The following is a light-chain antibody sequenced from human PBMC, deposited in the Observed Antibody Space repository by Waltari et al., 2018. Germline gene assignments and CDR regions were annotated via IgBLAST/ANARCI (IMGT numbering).Light chain of an antibody. CDR3: QQTYSDPRT. Sequence: DIQMTQSPPSLSASVGDRVTITCRASQNIRTYLNWYQQTPGKAPRLLIYAAYTLRSGVPARFSASGSGTNCTLTSSSLQPEDFATFYCQQTYSDPRTFGGGTKV. CDR1: QNIRTY. CDR2: AAY. V-gene: IGKV1-39*01. J-gene: IGKJ4*01.